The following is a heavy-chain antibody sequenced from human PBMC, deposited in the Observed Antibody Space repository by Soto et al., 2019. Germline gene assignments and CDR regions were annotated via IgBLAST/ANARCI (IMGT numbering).Heavy chain of an antibody. CDR3: AKEYTSTSRGSLDY. V-gene: IGHV3-23*01. J-gene: IGHJ4*02. CDR1: GFTFSNYA. D-gene: IGHD1-26*01. Sequence: GGSLRLSCAASGFTFSNYAMNWVRQAPGKGLEWVSGITGSSGRTFYADSVKGRFTISRDNSKNTVYLQMNSVRADDTAVYYCAKEYTSTSRGSLDYWGQGALVTVSS. CDR2: ITGSSGRT.